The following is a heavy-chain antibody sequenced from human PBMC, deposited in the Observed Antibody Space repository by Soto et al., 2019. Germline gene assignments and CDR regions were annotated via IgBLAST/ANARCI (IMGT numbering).Heavy chain of an antibody. CDR2: ISAFNGDT. J-gene: IGHJ4*02. CDR1: GYTFTSYG. V-gene: IGHV1-18*04. D-gene: IGHD6-25*01. Sequence: QVQLVQSGTEVKKPGASVNASCKAFGYTFTSYGFSWVRQVPGQGLEWLGWISAFNGDTQYSQTMKGRLTVTTDTATTTVHMALRSLTPADTAVYYCAREAGWQRMVPYDWGQGTLVTVS. CDR3: AREAGWQRMVPYD.